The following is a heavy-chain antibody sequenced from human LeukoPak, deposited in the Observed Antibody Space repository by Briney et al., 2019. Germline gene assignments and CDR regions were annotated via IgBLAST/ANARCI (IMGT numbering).Heavy chain of an antibody. D-gene: IGHD3-22*01. CDR3: AADSSGYISNDAFDI. CDR2: IVVGSGNT. CDR1: GFTFTSSA. V-gene: IGHV1-58*01. J-gene: IGHJ3*02. Sequence: SVKVSCKASGFTFTSSAVQCVRQARGQRLGWIGWIVVGSGNTNYAQKFQERVTITRDMSTSTAYMELSSLRSEDTAVYYCAADSSGYISNDAFDIWGQGTMVTVSS.